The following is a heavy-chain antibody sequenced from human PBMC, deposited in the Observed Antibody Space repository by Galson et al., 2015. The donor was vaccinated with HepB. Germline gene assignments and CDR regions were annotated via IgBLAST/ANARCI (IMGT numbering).Heavy chain of an antibody. J-gene: IGHJ6*02. CDR3: ARFKVFGSSWYDYYYYGMDV. CDR1: GYTFTGYY. CDR2: INPNSGGT. Sequence: SVKVSCKASGYTFTGYYMHWVRQAPGQGLEWMGWINPNSGGTNYAQKFQGRVTMTRDTSISTAYMELSRLRSDDTAVYYCARFKVFGSSWYDYYYYGMDVWGQGTTVTVSS. D-gene: IGHD6-13*01. V-gene: IGHV1-2*02.